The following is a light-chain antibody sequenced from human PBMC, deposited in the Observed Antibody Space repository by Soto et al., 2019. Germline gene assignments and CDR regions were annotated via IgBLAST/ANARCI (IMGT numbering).Light chain of an antibody. CDR2: GAF. Sequence: EVVLTQSPGTLSFSPGERATLSCRASQSVTSNYSAWYQQKPGRAPRLLIFGAFNRATGIPDRFSGSSSGTDFTLTINGLEPEDFAVYYCQQYDTSPLTFGGGTKVEI. CDR3: QQYDTSPLT. CDR1: QSVTSNY. V-gene: IGKV3-20*01. J-gene: IGKJ4*01.